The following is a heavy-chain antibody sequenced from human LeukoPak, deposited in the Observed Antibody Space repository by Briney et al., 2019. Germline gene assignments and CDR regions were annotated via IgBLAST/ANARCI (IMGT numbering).Heavy chain of an antibody. CDR1: GGTFSSYG. D-gene: IGHD3-22*01. V-gene: IGHV1-18*01. Sequence: ASVKVSCKTSGGTFSSYGISWVRQSPGQGLEWMGWISAYNGNTNYAQKLQGRVTMTTDTSTSTAYMELRSLRSDDTAVYYCARDDTMIDDYWGQGTLVTVSS. CDR3: ARDDTMIDDY. J-gene: IGHJ4*02. CDR2: ISAYNGNT.